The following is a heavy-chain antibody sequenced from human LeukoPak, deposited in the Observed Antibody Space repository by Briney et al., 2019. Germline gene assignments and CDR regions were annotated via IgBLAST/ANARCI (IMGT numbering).Heavy chain of an antibody. CDR3: ARGSWYYDFWSGYHAFDI. Sequence: GGSLRLSCAASGFTFSSYAMRWVRQAPGKGLEWVAVISYDGSNKYYADSVKGRFTISRDNSKNTLYLQMNSLRAEDTAVYYCARGSWYYDFWSGYHAFDIWGQGTMVTVSS. CDR1: GFTFSSYA. V-gene: IGHV3-30*01. CDR2: ISYDGSNK. D-gene: IGHD3-3*01. J-gene: IGHJ3*02.